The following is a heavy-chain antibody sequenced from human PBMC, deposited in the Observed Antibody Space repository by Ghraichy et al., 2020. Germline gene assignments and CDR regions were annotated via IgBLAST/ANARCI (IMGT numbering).Heavy chain of an antibody. Sequence: GGSLRLSCAASGFTFSSYSMNWIRQAPGKGLEWVSSISSSSSYIYYADSVKGRFTISRDNAKNSLYLQMNSLRAEDTAVYYCARDRQYQPPFYGMDVWGQGTTVTVYS. CDR1: GFTFSSYS. CDR3: ARDRQYQPPFYGMDV. V-gene: IGHV3-21*01. D-gene: IGHD2-2*01. J-gene: IGHJ6*02. CDR2: ISSSSSYI.